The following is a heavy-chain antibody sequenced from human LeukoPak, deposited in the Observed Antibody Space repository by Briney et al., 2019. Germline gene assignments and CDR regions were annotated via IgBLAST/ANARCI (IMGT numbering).Heavy chain of an antibody. D-gene: IGHD3-9*01. Sequence: ETLSLTCTVSGGSISSSSYYWGWIRQPPGKGLEWVSAISGSGGSTYYADSVKGRFTISRDNSKNTLYLQMNSLRAEDTAVYYCAKDPPRGELRYFDWSWGQGTLVTVSS. CDR2: ISGSGGST. J-gene: IGHJ4*02. V-gene: IGHV3-23*01. CDR1: GGSISSSSYY. CDR3: AKDPPRGELRYFDWS.